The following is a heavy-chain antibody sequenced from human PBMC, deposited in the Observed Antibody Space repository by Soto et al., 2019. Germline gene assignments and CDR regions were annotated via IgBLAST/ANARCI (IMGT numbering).Heavy chain of an antibody. D-gene: IGHD2-15*01. CDR3: ARRHYSVFDN. CDR1: GFTFSSYW. Sequence: DVQLVESGGGVVQPGGSLRLSCAASGFTFSSYWMHWVRQAPGKGLVWVSRISDDGSSTTYADSVRGRFTIARDNAKNTLYLEISSLRAGDTGVYYCARRHYSVFDNWGQGTLVTVSS. J-gene: IGHJ4*02. V-gene: IGHV3-74*03. CDR2: ISDDGSST.